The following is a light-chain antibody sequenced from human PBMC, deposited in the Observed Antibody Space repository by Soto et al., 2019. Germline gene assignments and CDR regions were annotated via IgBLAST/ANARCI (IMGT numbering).Light chain of an antibody. CDR2: GAI. J-gene: IGKJ1*01. Sequence: EIVLTQSPGTLSLSPGERATLSCRASQSVSSSYLAWYQQKPGQAPRLLIYGAISRATGIPDRFSGSGSGTEFTLTISRLEPEDFAVYYCQQYGSSPQTFGQGTKVEI. CDR1: QSVSSSY. V-gene: IGKV3-20*01. CDR3: QQYGSSPQT.